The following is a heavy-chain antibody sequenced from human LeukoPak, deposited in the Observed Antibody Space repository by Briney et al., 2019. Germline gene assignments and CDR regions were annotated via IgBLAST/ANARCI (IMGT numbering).Heavy chain of an antibody. CDR3: ARAVVAATRDGGSDY. CDR1: GGSISSSNW. J-gene: IGHJ4*02. CDR2: IYHSVST. D-gene: IGHD2-15*01. V-gene: IGHV4-4*02. Sequence: SGTLSLTCAVSGGSISSSNWWSWVRQPPGKGLEWIGEIYHSVSTNYNPSLKSRVTISVDKSKDQFSLKLSSVTAADTAVYYCARAVVAATRDGGSDYWGQGTLVTVSS.